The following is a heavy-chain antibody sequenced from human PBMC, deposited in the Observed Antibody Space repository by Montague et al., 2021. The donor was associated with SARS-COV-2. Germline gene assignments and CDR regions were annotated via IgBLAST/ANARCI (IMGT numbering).Heavy chain of an antibody. CDR1: GGSITNSNYY. CDR2: IFYKGST. D-gene: IGHD2-2*01. V-gene: IGHV4-39*01. CDR3: ARLSCTPTAEPLTFDY. Sequence: SETLSLTCSVSGGSITNSNYYWVWIRQPPGKGLEWIGRIFYKGSTYYNPYFKSRLTLSVGTSKNQFSLRLRSVTAADTAVYFCARLSCTPTAEPLTFDYWGQGALVTISS. J-gene: IGHJ4*02.